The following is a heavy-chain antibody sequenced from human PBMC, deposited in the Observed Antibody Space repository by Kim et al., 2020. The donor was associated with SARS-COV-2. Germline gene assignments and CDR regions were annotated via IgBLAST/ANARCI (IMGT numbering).Heavy chain of an antibody. J-gene: IGHJ5*02. Sequence: SETLSLTCTVSGGSISSSSYYWGWIRQPPGKGLEWIGSIYYSGSTYYNPSLKSRVTISVDTSKNQFSLKLSSVTAADTAVYYCARLYSLGGSSWFDPWGQGTLVTVSS. D-gene: IGHD6-13*01. CDR1: GGSISSSSYY. CDR2: IYYSGST. V-gene: IGHV4-39*01. CDR3: ARLYSLGGSSWFDP.